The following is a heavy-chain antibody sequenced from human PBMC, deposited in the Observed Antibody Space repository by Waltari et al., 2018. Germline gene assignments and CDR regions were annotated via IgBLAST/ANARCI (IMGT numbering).Heavy chain of an antibody. D-gene: IGHD6-13*01. Sequence: QVQLQESGPGLVKPSETLSLTCTVSGGSTSRHYLSSIRQRAGKGLEWIGRIYTSGSSNYNPSLKSRVTMSVDTSKNQFSLKLSSVTAADTAVYYCAREGGKYSSSYYFDYWGQGTLVTVSS. CDR1: GGSTSRHY. V-gene: IGHV4-4*07. J-gene: IGHJ4*02. CDR2: IYTSGSS. CDR3: AREGGKYSSSYYFDY.